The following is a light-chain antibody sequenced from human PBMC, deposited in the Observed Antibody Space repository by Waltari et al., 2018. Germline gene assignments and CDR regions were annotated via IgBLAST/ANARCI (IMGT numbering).Light chain of an antibody. CDR3: LQLSDDPRT. Sequence: IQLTQSPSSLSASVGDRVTITCRASQGISSYLAWYQQKPGKAPKLLIYAASTLQSGVPSRFSGSGSGTDFTLTISSLQPEEFATYYCLQLSDDPRTFGQGTKVEIK. V-gene: IGKV1-9*01. CDR1: QGISSY. CDR2: AAS. J-gene: IGKJ1*01.